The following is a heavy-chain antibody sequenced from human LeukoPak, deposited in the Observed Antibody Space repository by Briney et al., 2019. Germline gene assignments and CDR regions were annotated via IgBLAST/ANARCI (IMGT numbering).Heavy chain of an antibody. J-gene: IGHJ5*02. D-gene: IGHD2-15*01. Sequence: SETLSLTCGVSGDSITSDYCWAWIRQPPGKGLEWIGSVYRSGSPSYNPSLKGRVTISMDPSENEFSLNLYFVTAADTAMYYCARHPCGLLREGWFDPWGQGTLVTVSS. V-gene: IGHV4-38-2*01. CDR2: VYRSGSP. CDR1: GDSITSDYC. CDR3: ARHPCGLLREGWFDP.